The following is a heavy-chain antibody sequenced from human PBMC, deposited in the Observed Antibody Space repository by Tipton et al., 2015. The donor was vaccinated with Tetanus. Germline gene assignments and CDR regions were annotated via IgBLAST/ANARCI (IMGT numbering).Heavy chain of an antibody. V-gene: IGHV4-61*08. CDR2: ISGSGTT. D-gene: IGHD3-3*01. CDR1: GGSVRSGDYS. Sequence: TLSLTCTVSGGSVRSGDYSWNWIRQPPGKGLEWLAYISGSGTTNSNYYLKSRITMTRDTSRNQFSLTLTSVTAADTAVYYCARANYDSFKKGPFDSWGQGSLVIVSS. J-gene: IGHJ4*02. CDR3: ARANYDSFKKGPFDS.